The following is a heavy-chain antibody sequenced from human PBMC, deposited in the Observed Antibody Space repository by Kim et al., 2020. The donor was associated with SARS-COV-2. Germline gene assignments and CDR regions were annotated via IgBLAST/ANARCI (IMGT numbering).Heavy chain of an antibody. Sequence: GGSLRLSCIVSGFTFNRYAMHWVRQAPGKGLEWVGGFSLDTNRIYYADSVKGRFTISRDIAKNSLYLQMNSLKFDDTALYYCGKDLVPGGLDVWGQGNTVPVSS. D-gene: IGHD7-27*01. CDR1: GFTFNRYA. J-gene: IGHJ6*02. V-gene: IGHV3-9*01. CDR3: GKDLVPGGLDV. CDR2: FSLDTNRI.